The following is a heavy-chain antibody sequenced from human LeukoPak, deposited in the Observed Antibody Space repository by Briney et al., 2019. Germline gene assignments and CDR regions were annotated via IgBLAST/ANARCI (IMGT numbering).Heavy chain of an antibody. CDR1: GYTFIGYY. J-gene: IGHJ4*02. CDR2: INPNSGGT. Sequence: GASVKVSCKASGYTFIGYYMHWVRQAPGQGLEWMGWINPNSGGTNYAQKFQGRVTMTRDTSISTAYMELSRLRSDDTAVYYCASDAEDIVVVPAATYYFDYWGQGTLVTVSS. D-gene: IGHD2-2*01. CDR3: ASDAEDIVVVPAATYYFDY. V-gene: IGHV1-2*02.